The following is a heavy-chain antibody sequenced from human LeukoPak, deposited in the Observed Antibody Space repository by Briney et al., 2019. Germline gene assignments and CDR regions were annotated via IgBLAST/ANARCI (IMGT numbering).Heavy chain of an antibody. Sequence: SETLSHTRAVSGVPLCSYQGSWIRQPPGEGLEGIGYIYYSGSTNYNPSLKSRVTISVDTSKNRFSLRLSSVTAADTAVYYCARGVVAAAEVDAFDIWGQGTMVTVSS. D-gene: IGHD6-13*01. CDR3: ARGVVAAAEVDAFDI. CDR1: GVPLCSYQ. J-gene: IGHJ3*02. V-gene: IGHV4-59*01. CDR2: IYYSGST.